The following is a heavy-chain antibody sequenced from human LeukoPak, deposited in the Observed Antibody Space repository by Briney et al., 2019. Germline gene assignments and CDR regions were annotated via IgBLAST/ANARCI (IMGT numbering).Heavy chain of an antibody. V-gene: IGHV1-2*02. CDR3: ARVPPYTAAGTFYFDY. CDR1: GYPFTGYY. Sequence: GASVKVSCKTSGYPFTGYYMHWVRQAPGQGLEWMGWIIPNSGGTNYAQKFQGRVTMTRDTSISTAYMELSRLRSDDTAVYYCARVPPYTAAGTFYFDYWGQGTLVTVSS. CDR2: IIPNSGGT. D-gene: IGHD6-13*01. J-gene: IGHJ4*02.